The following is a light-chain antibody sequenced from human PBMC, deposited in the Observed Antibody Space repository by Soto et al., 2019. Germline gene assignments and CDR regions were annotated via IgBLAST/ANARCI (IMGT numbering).Light chain of an antibody. CDR3: QQYYTYPWT. J-gene: IGKJ1*01. V-gene: IGKV1-5*03. CDR1: QSISTW. CDR2: KAS. Sequence: DIQMTQSPSTLPASVGDRLTITCRASQSISTWLAWYQQRPGKGPKLLIYKASNLQGGVSSRFSGSGSGTEFTLTISGLQPDDFATYDGQQYYTYPWTFGHGTKVEIK.